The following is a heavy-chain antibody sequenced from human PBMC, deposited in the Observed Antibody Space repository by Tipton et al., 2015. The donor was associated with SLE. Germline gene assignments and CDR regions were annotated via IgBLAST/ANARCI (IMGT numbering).Heavy chain of an antibody. CDR1: VFTFSNAW. D-gene: IGHD3/OR15-3a*01. CDR2: IKSNTDGGTT. J-gene: IGHJ3*01. Sequence: GSLRLSCGASVFTFSNAWMNWVRQAPGQGLEWVGRIKSNTDGGTTDYAAPVKGRFAISRDDSKNTLYLQMNSLRAEDTAVYYCARETLSGGLAFDLGGQGTMVTVSS. V-gene: IGHV3-15*01. CDR3: ARETLSGGLAFDL.